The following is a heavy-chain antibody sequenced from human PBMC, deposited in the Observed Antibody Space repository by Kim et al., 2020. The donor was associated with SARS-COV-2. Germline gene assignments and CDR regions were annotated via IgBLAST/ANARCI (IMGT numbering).Heavy chain of an antibody. CDR1: VFTFDDYA. D-gene: IGHD6-13*01. CDR3: AKAPSSWTAFDI. Sequence: GGSLRLSCAASVFTFDDYAMHWVRQAPGKGLEWVSGISWNSGSIGYADSVKGRFTISRDNAKNSLYLQMNSLRAEDTALYYCAKAPSSWTAFDIWGQGTMVTVSS. CDR2: ISWNSGSI. V-gene: IGHV3-9*01. J-gene: IGHJ3*02.